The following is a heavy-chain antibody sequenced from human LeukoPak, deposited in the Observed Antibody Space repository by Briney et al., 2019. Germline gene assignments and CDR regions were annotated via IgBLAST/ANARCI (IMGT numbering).Heavy chain of an antibody. Sequence: PSETLSLTCAVYGGSFSGYYWSWIRQPPGKGLEWIGELNHSGSTNYNPSLKSRVTISVDTSKNQFSLKLSSVTAADTAVYYCARVDSDIVVVPAAIWFDPWGQGTLVTVSS. J-gene: IGHJ5*02. V-gene: IGHV4-34*01. CDR2: LNHSGST. CDR1: GGSFSGYY. CDR3: ARVDSDIVVVPAAIWFDP. D-gene: IGHD2-2*01.